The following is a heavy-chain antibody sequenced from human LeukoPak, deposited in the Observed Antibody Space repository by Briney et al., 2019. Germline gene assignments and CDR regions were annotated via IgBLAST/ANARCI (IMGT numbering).Heavy chain of an antibody. Sequence: PGGSLRLSCAASGFTFINYGMNCVRQAPGKGLEWVSYISGSGSIIYYADSVKGRFTISRDDAKNSLYLQMNSLRAEDTAVYFCARYGTTFDYWGQGTLVTVSS. CDR3: ARYGTTFDY. D-gene: IGHD1-1*01. CDR1: GFTFINYG. V-gene: IGHV3-48*01. CDR2: ISGSGSII. J-gene: IGHJ4*02.